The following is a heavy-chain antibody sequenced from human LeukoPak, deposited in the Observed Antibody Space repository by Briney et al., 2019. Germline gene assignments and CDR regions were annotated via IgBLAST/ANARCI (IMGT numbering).Heavy chain of an antibody. Sequence: SETLSLTCTVSGGSISSSSYYWGWIRQPPGKGLEWIGSIYYSGSTYYNPSLKSRVTISVDTSKNQFSLKLTSVTAADSAVYYCAGCRDGYNWGVYMDVWGKGTTVTVSS. J-gene: IGHJ6*03. V-gene: IGHV4-39*07. CDR3: AGCRDGYNWGVYMDV. D-gene: IGHD5-24*01. CDR1: GGSISSSSYY. CDR2: IYYSGST.